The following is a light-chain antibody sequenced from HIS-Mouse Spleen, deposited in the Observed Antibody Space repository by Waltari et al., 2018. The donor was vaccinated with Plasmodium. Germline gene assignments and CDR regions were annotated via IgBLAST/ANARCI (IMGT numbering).Light chain of an antibody. CDR2: EVS. J-gene: IGLJ2*01. Sequence: QSALTQPPSASGSPGQSVTIPCTGPSSDVGGYNSVSWYQQHPGKAPKLMIYEVSKRPSGVPDRFSGSKSGNTASLTVSGLQAEDEADYYCSSYAGSNNLVFGGGTKLTVL. CDR1: SSDVGGYNS. CDR3: SSYAGSNNLV. V-gene: IGLV2-8*01.